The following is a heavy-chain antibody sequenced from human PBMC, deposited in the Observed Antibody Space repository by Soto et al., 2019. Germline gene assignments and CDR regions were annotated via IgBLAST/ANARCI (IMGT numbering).Heavy chain of an antibody. CDR2: IYYSGST. D-gene: IGHD6-13*01. V-gene: IGHV4-59*08. Sequence: SETLSLTCTVSGGSISSYYWSWIRQPPGKGLEWIGYIYYSGSTNYNPSLKSRVTISVDTSKNQFSLKLSSVTAADTAVYYCARYSSSWKRGWFDPWGQGTLVTVSS. CDR1: GGSISSYY. CDR3: ARYSSSWKRGWFDP. J-gene: IGHJ5*02.